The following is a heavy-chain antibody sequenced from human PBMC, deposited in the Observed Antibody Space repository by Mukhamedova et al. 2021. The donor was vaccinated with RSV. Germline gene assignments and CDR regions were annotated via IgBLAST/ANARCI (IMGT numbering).Heavy chain of an antibody. D-gene: IGHD5-12*01. CDR2: INSDGSST. CDR3: ARDLLKPARGYSGYDVGY. V-gene: IGHV3-74*01. Sequence: VRQAPGKGLVWVSRINSDGSSTSYADSVKGRFTISRDNAKNTLYLQMNSLRAEDTAVYYCARDLLKPARGYSGYDVGYWGQGTLV. J-gene: IGHJ4*02.